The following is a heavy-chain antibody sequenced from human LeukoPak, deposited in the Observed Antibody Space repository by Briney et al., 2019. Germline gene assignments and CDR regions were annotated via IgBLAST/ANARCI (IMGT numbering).Heavy chain of an antibody. Sequence: SETLSLTCSASGGSISSYYWSWIRQPAGKELEWIGRIYASGNTDYNPSLKSRVTMSVDTSKNQFSLQLSSVTAADTAVYYCARGRIEVAGTVRYFDLWGRGTLVTV. V-gene: IGHV4-4*07. CDR1: GGSISSYY. CDR2: IYASGNT. J-gene: IGHJ2*01. CDR3: ARGRIEVAGTVRYFDL. D-gene: IGHD6-19*01.